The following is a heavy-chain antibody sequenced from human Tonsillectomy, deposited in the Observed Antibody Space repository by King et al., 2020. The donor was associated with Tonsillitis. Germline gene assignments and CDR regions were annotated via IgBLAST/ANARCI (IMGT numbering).Heavy chain of an antibody. CDR2: IRSKAYGGTT. CDR1: GFTFGDYA. CDR3: TRVSTSIGGCRLYYFDY. D-gene: IGHD3-10*01. V-gene: IGHV3-49*04. Sequence: EVQLVESGGGLVQPGRSLRLSCTASGFTFGDYAMSWVRQAPGKGLEWVGFIRSKAYGGTTEYAASVKGRFTISRVDSKSIAYLQMNSLKTEDTAVYYCTRVSTSIGGCRLYYFDYWGQGTLVTVSS. J-gene: IGHJ4*02.